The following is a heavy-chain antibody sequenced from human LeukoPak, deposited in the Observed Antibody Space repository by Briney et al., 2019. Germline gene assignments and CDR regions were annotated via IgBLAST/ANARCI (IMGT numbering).Heavy chain of an antibody. Sequence: GGSLRLSCAASGFTFSSYAMSWVRQAPGKGLEWVSAISGSGGSTYYADSVKGRFTISRDNSKNTLYLQMNSLRAEDTAVYYCAKDPPIVVVVAATHFDYWGQGTLVTVSS. CDR1: GFTFSSYA. J-gene: IGHJ4*02. V-gene: IGHV3-23*01. CDR3: AKDPPIVVVVAATHFDY. D-gene: IGHD2-15*01. CDR2: ISGSGGST.